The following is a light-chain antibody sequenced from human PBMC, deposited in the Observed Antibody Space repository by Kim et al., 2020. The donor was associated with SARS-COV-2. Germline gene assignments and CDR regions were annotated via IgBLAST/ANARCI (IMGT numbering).Light chain of an antibody. CDR3: QTWGTGIHWV. Sequence: QLVLTQSPSASASLGASVKLTCTLSSGHSSYAIAWHQQQPEKGPRYLMKLNSDGSHSEGDGIPDRFSGSSSGAERYLTISSLQSEDEADYYCQTWGTGIHWVFGGGTQLTVL. CDR1: SGHSSYA. V-gene: IGLV4-69*01. CDR2: LNSDGSH. J-gene: IGLJ3*02.